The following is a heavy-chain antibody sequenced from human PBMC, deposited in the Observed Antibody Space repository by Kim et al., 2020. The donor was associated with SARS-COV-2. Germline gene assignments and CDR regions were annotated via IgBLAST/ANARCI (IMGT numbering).Heavy chain of an antibody. J-gene: IGHJ4*02. CDR2: VNPHSGNS. D-gene: IGHD6-19*01. CDR1: GYTFTSYD. CDR3: ATGSSGWYDF. Sequence: ASVKVSCKTSGYTFTSYDINWVRQATGQGPEWMGWVNPHSGNSGYAQKFQGRLKMTTNTAINTAYMELSSLRSDDTAVYYCATGSSGWYDFWGQGTLVTVPS. V-gene: IGHV1-8*01.